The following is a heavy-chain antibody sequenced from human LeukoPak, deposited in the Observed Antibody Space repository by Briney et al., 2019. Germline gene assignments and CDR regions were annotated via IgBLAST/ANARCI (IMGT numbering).Heavy chain of an antibody. Sequence: GSLRLSCTASGFTFSSYTMTWVRQALGKGLKWVSTITTGDGNTYYADSVKGRFTVSRDDSKNTLYLQMNSLRAEDTAVYYCAKDGGLWVSAHWGDSWGRGTLVTVSS. J-gene: IGHJ4*02. CDR3: AKDGGLWVSAHWGDS. CDR2: ITTGDGNT. V-gene: IGHV3-23*01. D-gene: IGHD7-27*01. CDR1: GFTFSSYT.